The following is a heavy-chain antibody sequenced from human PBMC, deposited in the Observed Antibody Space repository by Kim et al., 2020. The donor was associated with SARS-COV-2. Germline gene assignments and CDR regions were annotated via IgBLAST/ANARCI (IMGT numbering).Heavy chain of an antibody. Sequence: IYSAASVKGRFTSSSDNAKNSLYLQMNSRRAEDTAVYYCARDGGFGELDYWGQGTLVTVSS. CDR3: ARDGGFGELDY. J-gene: IGHJ4*02. D-gene: IGHD3-10*01. V-gene: IGHV3-21*01. CDR2: I.